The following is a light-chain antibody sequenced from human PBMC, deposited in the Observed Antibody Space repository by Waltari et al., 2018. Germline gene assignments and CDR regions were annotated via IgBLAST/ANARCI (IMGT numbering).Light chain of an antibody. Sequence: QSVLTQSPSASAAPGQRVTISCSGSRSNIGITHVYWYQPVPGTAPKLLIYRNNQRPSGVPDRFSGSKSGTSASLAVSGLRSEDEADYYCAAWDDTLSGVVFGGGTKLTVL. CDR3: AAWDDTLSGVV. V-gene: IGLV1-47*01. CDR1: RSNIGITH. J-gene: IGLJ2*01. CDR2: RNN.